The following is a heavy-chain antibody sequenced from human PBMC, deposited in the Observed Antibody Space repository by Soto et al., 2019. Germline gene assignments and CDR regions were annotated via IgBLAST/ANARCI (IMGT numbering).Heavy chain of an antibody. CDR1: GLTSSTYA. J-gene: IGHJ5*02. CDR3: EKRLTKVTTVFDR. CDR2: ISGSGGNT. D-gene: IGHD4-17*01. Sequence: GGSLRLSCAASGLTSSTYAMSWVRQAPGKGLEWVSGISGSGGNTYYADSVKGRFTISRDNSKNMLYLQMNSLRAEDTAVYYCEKRLTKVTTVFDRWGQGTLVTVSS. V-gene: IGHV3-23*01.